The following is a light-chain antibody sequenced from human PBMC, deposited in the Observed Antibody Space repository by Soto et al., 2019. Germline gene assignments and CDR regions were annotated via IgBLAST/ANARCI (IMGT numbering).Light chain of an antibody. Sequence: QSVLTQPASVSGSPGQSITVSCTGTSSDVGGYNYVSWYQQHPGKAPSLMIYDVTKRPSGVSNRFSGSKSGNTASLTISGRQAEDEADYYCSSYRRGSTYVFGTGTKLTVL. J-gene: IGLJ1*01. CDR3: SSYRRGSTYV. CDR1: SSDVGGYNY. V-gene: IGLV2-14*01. CDR2: DVT.